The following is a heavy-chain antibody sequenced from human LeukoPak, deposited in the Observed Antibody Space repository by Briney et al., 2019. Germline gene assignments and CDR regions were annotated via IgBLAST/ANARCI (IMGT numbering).Heavy chain of an antibody. D-gene: IGHD3-9*01. Sequence: GGSLRLSCAASGFTFSSYGMHWVRQAPGKGLDWVAFIHHDGSNKYYADSVRGRFTISRDNSKNTLYLQMNSLRSDDTAVYYCARDRELLRYFDWLLRGRAAVRDNWFDPWGQGTLVTVSS. J-gene: IGHJ5*02. CDR2: IHHDGSNK. CDR3: ARDRELLRYFDWLLRGRAAVRDNWFDP. V-gene: IGHV3-30*02. CDR1: GFTFSSYG.